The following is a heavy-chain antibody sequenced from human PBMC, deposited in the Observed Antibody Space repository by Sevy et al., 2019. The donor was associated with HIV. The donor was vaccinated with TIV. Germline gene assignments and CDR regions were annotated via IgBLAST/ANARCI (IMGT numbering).Heavy chain of an antibody. J-gene: IGHJ3*02. CDR1: GYTLSRLS. V-gene: IGHV1-24*01. CDR2: FDPEDDET. Sequence: ASVKVSCKVSGYTLSRLSMHWVRQGPGKGLEWMGRFDPEDDETIYAQKFQGRVTMTEDTSTDTAYMELSSLRSEDTAVYYCAVEYSSSSGGLGAFDIWGQGTMVTVSS. CDR3: AVEYSSSSGGLGAFDI. D-gene: IGHD6-6*01.